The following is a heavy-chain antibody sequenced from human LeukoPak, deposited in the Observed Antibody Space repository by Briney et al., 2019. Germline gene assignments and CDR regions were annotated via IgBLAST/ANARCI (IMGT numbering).Heavy chain of an antibody. CDR1: GYTFTSYG. J-gene: IGHJ6*02. CDR2: ISAYNGNT. CDR3: ARNGYCSGGRCLYYYYGMDV. D-gene: IGHD2-15*01. Sequence: ASVKVSCKASGYTFTSYGISWVRQAPGQGLEWMGWISAYNGNTNYAQKLQGRVTMTTDTSTSTAYMELRSLRSDDTAVYYCARNGYCSGGRCLYYYYGMDVWGQGTTVTVSS. V-gene: IGHV1-18*01.